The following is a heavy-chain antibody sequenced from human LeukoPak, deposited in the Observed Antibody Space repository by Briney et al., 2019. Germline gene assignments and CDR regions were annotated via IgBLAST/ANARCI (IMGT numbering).Heavy chain of an antibody. V-gene: IGHV4-39*07. CDR2: IYYSGST. CDR1: GGSISSSSYY. CDR3: ARESNLWFGELLGAFDI. J-gene: IGHJ3*02. Sequence: SETLSLTCTVSGGSISSSSYYWGWVRQPPGKGLEWIGSIYYSGSTYYNPSLKSRVTISVDTSKNQFSLKLSSVTAADTAVYYCARESNLWFGELLGAFDIWGQGTMVTVSS. D-gene: IGHD3-10*01.